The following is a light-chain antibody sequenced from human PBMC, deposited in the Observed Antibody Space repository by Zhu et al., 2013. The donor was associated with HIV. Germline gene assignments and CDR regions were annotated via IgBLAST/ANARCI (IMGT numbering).Light chain of an antibody. CDR1: QSINNW. Sequence: DIQMSQSPSTLSASVGDTITITCRASQSINNWVAWYQQKPGKAPKLLIYAASTLKYGVPSRFSGSGSGTEFTLTVNSLQPDDFATYYCQEYNSYWTFGQGTKVEIK. V-gene: IGKV1-5*01. J-gene: IGKJ1*01. CDR3: QEYNSYWT. CDR2: AAS.